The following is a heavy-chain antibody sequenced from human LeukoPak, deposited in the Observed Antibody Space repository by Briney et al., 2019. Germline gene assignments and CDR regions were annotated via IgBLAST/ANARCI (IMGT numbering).Heavy chain of an antibody. CDR2: IYTSGST. Sequence: SETLSLTCTVSGGSISSYYWSWIRQPPGRGLEWIGHIYTSGSTNYNPSLKSRVTISVDTSKNQFSLKVSSVTAADTAVYYCARTYSSSSHFDYWGQGTLVTVSS. V-gene: IGHV4-4*09. CDR1: GGSISSYY. J-gene: IGHJ4*02. D-gene: IGHD6-6*01. CDR3: ARTYSSSSHFDY.